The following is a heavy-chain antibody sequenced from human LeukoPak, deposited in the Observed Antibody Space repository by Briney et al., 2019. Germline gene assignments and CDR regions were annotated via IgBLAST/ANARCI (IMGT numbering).Heavy chain of an antibody. J-gene: IGHJ4*02. CDR1: GYTLTELS. V-gene: IGHV1-24*01. Sequence: ASVKVSCKVSGYTLTELSMHWVRQAPGKGLEWMGGFDPEDGETIYAQKFQGRVTMTEDTSTDTAYMELSSLRSEDTAVYYCATGPPSITMVRGVTKGGVQFGYWGQGTLVTVSS. CDR2: FDPEDGET. D-gene: IGHD3-10*01. CDR3: ATGPPSITMVRGVTKGGVQFGY.